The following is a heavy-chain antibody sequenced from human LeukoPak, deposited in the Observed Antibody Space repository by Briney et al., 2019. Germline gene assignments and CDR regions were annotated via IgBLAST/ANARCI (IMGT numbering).Heavy chain of an antibody. D-gene: IGHD3-22*01. CDR2: ISDSGGST. CDR3: AKRGVVIRVILVGFHKEAYYFDS. Sequence: HSGGSLRLSCAVSGITLSNYGMSWVRQAPGKGLEWVAGISDSGGSTKYADSVKGRFTISRDNPKNTLYLQMNSLRVEDTAVYSCAKRGVVIRVILVGFHKEAYYFDSWGQGALVTVSS. CDR1: GITLSNYG. J-gene: IGHJ4*02. V-gene: IGHV3-23*01.